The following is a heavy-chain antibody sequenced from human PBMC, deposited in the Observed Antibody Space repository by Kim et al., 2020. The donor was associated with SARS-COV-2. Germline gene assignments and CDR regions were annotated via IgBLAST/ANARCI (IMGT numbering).Heavy chain of an antibody. CDR1: GYTFSDYY. D-gene: IGHD3-3*01. CDR3: ASWVGVLAGRVPY. V-gene: IGHV1-2*02. J-gene: IGHJ4*02. Sequence: ASVKVSCKASGYTFSDYYIHWVRQAPGQGLEWMGCINCKSGDTTYAKMFQGRVTVTRDTSINTHYMDLSGLMSDDRAVYYCASWVGVLAGRVPYWGQGTLVTVSS. CDR2: INCKSGDT.